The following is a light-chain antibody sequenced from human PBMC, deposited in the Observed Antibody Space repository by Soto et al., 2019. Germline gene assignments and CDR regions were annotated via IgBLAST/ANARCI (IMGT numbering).Light chain of an antibody. V-gene: IGKV1-39*01. CDR3: QQSYSTPFT. Sequence: DIQMTQSPSSLSASVGDRVVITCRASQSISTYVIWYQQKPGKAPKVLIYAASSLQTGVPSRFSGSGSGTDFTXTISSLQPEDFATYYCQQSYSTPFTLGGGTKVEIK. CDR1: QSISTY. CDR2: AAS. J-gene: IGKJ4*01.